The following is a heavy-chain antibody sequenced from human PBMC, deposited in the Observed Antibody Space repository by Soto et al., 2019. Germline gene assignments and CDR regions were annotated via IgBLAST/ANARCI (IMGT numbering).Heavy chain of an antibody. Sequence: QVQLQESGPGLVKPSQTLSLTCTVSGGSISSGGYYWSWIRQHPGKGLEWIGYIYYSGSTYYNPFTKSRVTISVDXSNXQXFLKLSSVTAADTAVYYCARVPFALTRPIYYYGMDVWGQGTTVTVSS. J-gene: IGHJ6*02. D-gene: IGHD3-9*01. CDR2: IYYSGST. V-gene: IGHV4-31*03. CDR3: ARVPFALTRPIYYYGMDV. CDR1: GGSISSGGYY.